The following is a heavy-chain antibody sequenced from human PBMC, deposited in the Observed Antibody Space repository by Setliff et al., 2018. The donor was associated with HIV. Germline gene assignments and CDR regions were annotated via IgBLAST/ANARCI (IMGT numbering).Heavy chain of an antibody. J-gene: IGHJ4*02. D-gene: IGHD5-12*01. CDR3: ARQMPIPGIAITPVDY. V-gene: IGHV4-59*08. CDR2: VFYTGFA. Sequence: PSETLSLTCAVYGGSFSEYYWSWIRQPPGKGLEWMGYVFYTGFAAYNPSLKSRLTISVDTSKSQFSLTLTSVTAADTAVYYCARQMPIPGIAITPVDYWGQGALVTVSS. CDR1: GGSFSEYY.